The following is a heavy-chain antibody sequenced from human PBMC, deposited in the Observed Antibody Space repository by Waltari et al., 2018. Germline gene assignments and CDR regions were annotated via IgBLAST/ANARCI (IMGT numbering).Heavy chain of an antibody. D-gene: IGHD5-12*01. Sequence: HWVRQAPGKGLEWVVGFEPEDGETIYAQKYQGRVSMTEDTHTDTTYMEVGSMRSEHTAGYDSATDARGIVAMSVGYWRQVTLVTVSS. CDR3: ATDARGIVAMSVGY. CDR2: FEPEDGET. V-gene: IGHV1-24*01. J-gene: IGHJ4*02.